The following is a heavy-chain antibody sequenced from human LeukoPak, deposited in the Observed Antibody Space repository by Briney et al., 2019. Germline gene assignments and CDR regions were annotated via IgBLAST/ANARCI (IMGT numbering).Heavy chain of an antibody. CDR1: GFTISSYS. J-gene: IGHJ4*02. V-gene: IGHV3-21*01. CDR2: ISSSDTYI. D-gene: IGHD6-13*01. CDR3: ARGPSGSSSWVRFDY. Sequence: GGSLRLSCAASGFTISSYSMNWVRQAPGKGLEWVSSISSSDTYIYHADSVKGRFTISRDNAKNSLYLQMNSLRVEDTAVYYCARGPSGSSSWVRFDYWGQGTLDTVSS.